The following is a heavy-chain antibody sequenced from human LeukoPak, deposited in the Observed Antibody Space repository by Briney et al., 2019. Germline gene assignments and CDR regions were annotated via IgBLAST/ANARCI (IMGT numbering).Heavy chain of an antibody. CDR1: GFTFTSSA. CDR3: ARDPRYYDILTGYYADAFDI. CDR2: IVVGSGNT. J-gene: IGHJ3*02. V-gene: IGHV1-58*02. D-gene: IGHD3-9*01. Sequence: GASVKVSCKASGFTFTSSAMQWVRQARGQRLEWIGWIVVGSGNTNYAQKFQERVTITRDMSTSTAYMELSSLRSEDTAVYYCARDPRYYDILTGYYADAFDIWGQGTMVTVSS.